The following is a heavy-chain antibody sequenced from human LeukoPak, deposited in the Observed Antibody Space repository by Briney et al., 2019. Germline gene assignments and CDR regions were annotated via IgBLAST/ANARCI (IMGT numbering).Heavy chain of an antibody. Sequence: ASVKVSCKASGYTFTSYDINWVRQATGQGLEWMGWMNPNSGNTGYAQKFQGRVTMTRNTSISTAYMELSRLRSDDTAVYYCARDFWWEGRYYFDYWGQGTLVTVSS. CDR3: ARDFWWEGRYYFDY. D-gene: IGHD1-26*01. V-gene: IGHV1-8*01. CDR1: GYTFTSYD. J-gene: IGHJ4*02. CDR2: MNPNSGNT.